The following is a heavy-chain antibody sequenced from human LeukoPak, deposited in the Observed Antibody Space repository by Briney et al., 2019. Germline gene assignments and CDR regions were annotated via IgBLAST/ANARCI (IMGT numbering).Heavy chain of an antibody. Sequence: SVKVSCKASGGTFSSYAISWVRQAPGQGLEWMGRIIPILGIANYAQKFQGRVTITADKSTSTAYMELSSLRSEDTAVYYCARDPLSGYSYGYGDYWGQGTPVTVSS. CDR1: GGTFSSYA. D-gene: IGHD5-18*01. V-gene: IGHV1-69*04. CDR3: ARDPLSGYSYGYGDY. CDR2: IIPILGIA. J-gene: IGHJ4*02.